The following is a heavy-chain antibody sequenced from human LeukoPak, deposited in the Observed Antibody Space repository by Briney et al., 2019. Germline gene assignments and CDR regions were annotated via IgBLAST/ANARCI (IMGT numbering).Heavy chain of an antibody. CDR3: ASGTFDGPLYGTYWYFHV. V-gene: IGHV4-59*01. Sequence: SETLSLTCAVSGASINNNYWTWIRQPPGKGLEWIGYIYSNGNTNYNPSLKGRVTMSIETSKNQFSLQLPSVTAADTAVYYCASGTFDGPLYGTYWYFHVWGRGTLVTVSS. CDR2: IYSNGNT. J-gene: IGHJ2*01. CDR1: GASINNNY. D-gene: IGHD1-14*01.